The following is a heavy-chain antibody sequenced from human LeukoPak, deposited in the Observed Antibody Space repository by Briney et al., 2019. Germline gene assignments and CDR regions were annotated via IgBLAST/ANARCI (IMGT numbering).Heavy chain of an antibody. Sequence: GGSLSLSCAASRLTPSGINMTEVRQAPGKGLEWVSVIYSGGRTYYADSVKGRFTISRDNSKNTLYLQINSLRVDDTALYYCTMGAMWDYLQYWGQGTLVTVSS. V-gene: IGHV3-53*01. CDR1: RLTPSGIN. J-gene: IGHJ1*01. CDR2: IYSGGRT. D-gene: IGHD1-26*01. CDR3: TMGAMWDYLQY.